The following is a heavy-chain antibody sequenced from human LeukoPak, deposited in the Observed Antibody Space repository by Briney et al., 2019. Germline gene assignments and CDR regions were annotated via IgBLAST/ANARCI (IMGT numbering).Heavy chain of an antibody. CDR3: AKSSRLGYYFDY. V-gene: IGHV3-9*01. Sequence: PGGSLRLSCAASGFTFDDYAMHWVRQAPGKGLGWVSGISWNSGSIGYADSVKGRFTISRDNAKNSLYLQMNSRRAEDTALYYCAKSSRLGYYFDYWGQGTLVTVSS. CDR2: ISWNSGSI. D-gene: IGHD6-19*01. CDR1: GFTFDDYA. J-gene: IGHJ4*02.